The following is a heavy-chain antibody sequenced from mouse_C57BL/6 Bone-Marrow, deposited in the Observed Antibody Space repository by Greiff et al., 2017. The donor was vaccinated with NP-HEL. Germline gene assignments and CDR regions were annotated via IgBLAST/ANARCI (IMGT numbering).Heavy chain of an antibody. J-gene: IGHJ4*01. CDR3: ATLLRPYYAMDY. V-gene: IGHV5-15*01. CDR1: GFTFSDYG. D-gene: IGHD1-2*01. CDR2: ISNLAYSI. Sequence: EVQLKESGGGLVQPGGSLKLSCAASGFTFSDYGMAWVRQAPRKGPEWVAFISNLAYSIYYADTVTGRFTISRENAKNTMYLEMSSLRSEDTAMYYCATLLRPYYAMDYWGQGTSVTVSS.